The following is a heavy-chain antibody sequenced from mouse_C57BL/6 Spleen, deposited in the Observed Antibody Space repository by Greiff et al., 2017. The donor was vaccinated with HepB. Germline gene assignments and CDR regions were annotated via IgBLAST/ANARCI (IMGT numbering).Heavy chain of an antibody. CDR1: GYSITSGYY. CDR3: ASTTVVAGNAMDY. D-gene: IGHD1-1*01. Sequence: VQLQQSGPGLVKPSQSLSLTCSVTGYSITSGYYWNWIRQFPGNKLEWMGYISYDGSNNYNPSLKNRISITRDTSKNQFFLKLNSVTTEDTATYYCASTTVVAGNAMDYWGQGTSVTVSS. V-gene: IGHV3-6*01. J-gene: IGHJ4*01. CDR2: ISYDGSN.